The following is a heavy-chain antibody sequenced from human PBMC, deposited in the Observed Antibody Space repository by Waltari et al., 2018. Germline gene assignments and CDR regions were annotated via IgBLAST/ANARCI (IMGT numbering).Heavy chain of an antibody. D-gene: IGHD1-26*01. J-gene: IGHJ5*02. CDR3: ARGRNGDSGWFDP. V-gene: IGHV4-38-2*02. CDR2: IYHSGGT. Sequence: QVQLQESGPGLVKPSETLSLTFPVSGYSISRGYYWGWIRPPPGTGLEWNGSIYHSGGTYYNPSLKSRVTISVDTSKNQFSLKLSSVTAADTAVYYCARGRNGDSGWFDPWGQGTLVTVSS. CDR1: GYSISRGYY.